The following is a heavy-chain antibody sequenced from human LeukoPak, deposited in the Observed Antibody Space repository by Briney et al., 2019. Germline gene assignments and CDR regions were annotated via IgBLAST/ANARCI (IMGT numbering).Heavy chain of an antibody. Sequence: GGSLRLSCAASGFTSSSYCMSWVGQAPGKGLEWVANIKQDGSEKYYVDSVKGRFTIYRDNAKNSLYLQMNSLRAEDTAVYYCARDRGSSGWLEFDTLGQGTLVTVSS. CDR1: GFTSSSYC. CDR2: IKQDGSEK. D-gene: IGHD6-19*01. J-gene: IGHJ4*02. CDR3: ARDRGSSGWLEFDT. V-gene: IGHV3-7*01.